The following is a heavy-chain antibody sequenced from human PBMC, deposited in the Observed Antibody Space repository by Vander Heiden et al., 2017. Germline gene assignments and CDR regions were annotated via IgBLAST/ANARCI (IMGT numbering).Heavy chain of an antibody. CDR3: ARSLTTVTTGGIY. J-gene: IGHJ4*02. D-gene: IGHD4-17*01. CDR2: ISSSGSTI. V-gene: IGHV3-11*01. CDR1: GSTFSDYY. Sequence: QVQLVESGGGLVKPGGSLRLPRGASGSTFSDYYMSWVRQAPGKGLGWISYISSSGSTIYYAEAVKGRFTISRDNAKNSLYLQMNSLRAEDTAVYYCARSLTTVTTGGIYWGQGTLVTVSS.